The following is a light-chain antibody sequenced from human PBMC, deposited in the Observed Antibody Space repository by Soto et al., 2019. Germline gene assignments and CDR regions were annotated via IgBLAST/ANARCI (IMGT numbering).Light chain of an antibody. J-gene: IGKJ1*01. CDR2: ATS. CDR3: VQHNSYPRT. Sequence: DLQMTQSPSSLSASVGDRVTITCRASQGIGGDAGWYQQKPGKPPKRLIYATSTLQSGIPSRFSGGGFGTEFTLTISSLQPEYFATYYCVQHNSYPRTFGQGTRVEMK. CDR1: QGIGGD. V-gene: IGKV1-17*01.